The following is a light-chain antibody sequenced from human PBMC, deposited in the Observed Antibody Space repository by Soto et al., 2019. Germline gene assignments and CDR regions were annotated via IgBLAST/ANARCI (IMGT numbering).Light chain of an antibody. V-gene: IGLV1-36*01. CDR3: AAWDDSLRGVV. CDR2: YDD. J-gene: IGLJ2*01. Sequence: QSVLTQPPSLSEAPRQRVTISCSGSSSNIGDNAVNWYQQLPGKAPKLLIYYDDLLPSGVSDRFSGSKSGNSASLAISGLQSEDEADYHCAAWDDSLRGVVFGGGTKLTVL. CDR1: SSNIGDNA.